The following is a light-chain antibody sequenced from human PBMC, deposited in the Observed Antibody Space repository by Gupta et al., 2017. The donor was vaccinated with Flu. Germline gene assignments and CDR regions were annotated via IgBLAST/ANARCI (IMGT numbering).Light chain of an antibody. CDR1: SSDVGAYNY. CDR3: GSFGAAFV. CDR2: DGY. V-gene: IGLV2-11*01. Sequence: GQSVAISCTGTSSDVGAYNYVSWYQQHPGKVLKLIIDDGYKRPSGVPDGFTCSKSGNTASPTISGLEPEDEADYYGGSFGAAFVFGGGTKLTVL. J-gene: IGLJ2*01.